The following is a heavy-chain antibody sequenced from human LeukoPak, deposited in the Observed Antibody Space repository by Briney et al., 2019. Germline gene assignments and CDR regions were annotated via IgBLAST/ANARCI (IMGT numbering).Heavy chain of an antibody. J-gene: IGHJ4*02. CDR1: GGSISSSSYY. CDR2: IYYSGST. V-gene: IGHV4-39*01. CDR3: LSYYDILTGYFQ. Sequence: SETLSLTCTVSGGSISSSSYYWGWIRQPPGQGLEWIGSIYYSGSTYYNPSLKSRVTISVDTSKNQFSLKLSSVTAADTAVYYCLSYYDILTGYFQWGQGTLVTVSS. D-gene: IGHD3-9*01.